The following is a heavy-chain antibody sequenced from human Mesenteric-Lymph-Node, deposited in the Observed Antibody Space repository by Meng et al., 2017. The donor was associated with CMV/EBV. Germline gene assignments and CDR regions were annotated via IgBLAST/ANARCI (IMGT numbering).Heavy chain of an antibody. V-gene: IGHV1-8*01. Sequence: ASVKVSCKASGYTFTSYDINWVRQATGQGLEWMGWMNPNNGNTGYAQKFQGRVTITRNTSISTAYMELSSLRSEDTAVYYCARGPSVRRLGSSSSRPLYYFDYWGQGTLVTVSS. CDR1: GYTFTSYD. CDR3: ARGPSVRRLGSSSSRPLYYFDY. D-gene: IGHD6-6*01. J-gene: IGHJ4*02. CDR2: MNPNNGNT.